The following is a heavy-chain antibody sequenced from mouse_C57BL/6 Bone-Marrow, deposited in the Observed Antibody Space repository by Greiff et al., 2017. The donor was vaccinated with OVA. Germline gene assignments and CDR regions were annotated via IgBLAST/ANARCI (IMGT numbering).Heavy chain of an antibody. J-gene: IGHJ2*01. CDR1: GYTFTSYG. CDR2: IYPRSGNT. D-gene: IGHD1-1*01. CDR3: ARPLTTVAQYYFDY. V-gene: IGHV1-81*01. Sequence: QVQLQQSGAELARPGASVKLSCKASGYTFTSYGISWVKQRTGQGLEWIGEIYPRSGNTYYNEKFKGKATLTADKSSGTAYMELRSLTSEDSAVYFCARPLTTVAQYYFDYWGQGTTLTVSS.